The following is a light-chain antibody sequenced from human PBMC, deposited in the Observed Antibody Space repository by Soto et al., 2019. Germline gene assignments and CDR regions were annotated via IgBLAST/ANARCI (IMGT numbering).Light chain of an antibody. Sequence: EIVLTQSPGTLSLSPGERAALSCRASQSVRSSYLAWYQQKPGQAPSLLIYGASSRASGIPDRFSGSGSGTDFTLTISILEPEDFAVYYCQHADGSLWTLGQGTKVENK. V-gene: IGKV3-20*01. CDR1: QSVRSSY. CDR2: GAS. CDR3: QHADGSLWT. J-gene: IGKJ1*01.